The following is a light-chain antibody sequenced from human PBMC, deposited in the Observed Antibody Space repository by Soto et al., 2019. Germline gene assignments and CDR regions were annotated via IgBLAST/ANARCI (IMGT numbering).Light chain of an antibody. V-gene: IGKV1-5*01. CDR2: DAS. J-gene: IGKJ4*01. CDR1: QSISTW. Sequence: DIEMTQSPSTLSASVGDGVTITCRASQSISTWLAWYQQKPGKAPKFLIYDASILESGVPSRFSGSGSGTEFILTISSLQPDDFATYYCLQYDDYPLTFGGGTKVDIK. CDR3: LQYDDYPLT.